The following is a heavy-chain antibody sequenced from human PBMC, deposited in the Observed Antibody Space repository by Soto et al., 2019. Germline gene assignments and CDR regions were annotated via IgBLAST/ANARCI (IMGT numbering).Heavy chain of an antibody. D-gene: IGHD2-15*01. CDR2: IWYDGSNK. V-gene: IGHV3-33*01. J-gene: IGHJ4*02. Sequence: QVQLVESGGGVVQPGRSLRLSCAASGFTFSSYGMHWVRQAPGKGLEWVAVIWYDGSNKYYADSVKGRFTISRDNCKNRRCLQMNCTRAEGRAVSYYVRDGGWVLGARIDYWGRGALVTVS. CDR3: VRDGGWVLGARIDY. CDR1: GFTFSSYG.